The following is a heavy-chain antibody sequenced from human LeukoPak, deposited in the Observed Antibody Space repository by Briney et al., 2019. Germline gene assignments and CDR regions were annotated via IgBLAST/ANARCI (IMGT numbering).Heavy chain of an antibody. Sequence: SETLSLTCTVSGGSISSGSHYWSWIRQPAGKGLEWIGRIYTSGSTNYNPSLKSRVTISVDTSKNQFSLKLSSVTAADTAVYYCARRSLAVADDYWGQGTLVTVSS. CDR3: ARRSLAVADDY. V-gene: IGHV4-61*02. CDR2: IYTSGST. J-gene: IGHJ4*02. CDR1: GGSISSGSHY. D-gene: IGHD6-19*01.